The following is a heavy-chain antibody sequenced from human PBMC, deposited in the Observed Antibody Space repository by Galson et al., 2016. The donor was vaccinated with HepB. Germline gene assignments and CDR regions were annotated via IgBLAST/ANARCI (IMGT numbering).Heavy chain of an antibody. CDR2: IYQTGTA. CDR3: TRGTLGTSATMAFDY. D-gene: IGHD4/OR15-4a*01. CDR1: GASISNNYW. J-gene: IGHJ4*02. V-gene: IGHV4-4*02. Sequence: SETLSLTCAVSGASISNNYWWGWVRQSPEKGLEWIGEIYQTGTANYNPSFTRRATIAVDTSKNQISLRLDSVTAADTAVYYCTRGTLGTSATMAFDYWGQGTQVTV.